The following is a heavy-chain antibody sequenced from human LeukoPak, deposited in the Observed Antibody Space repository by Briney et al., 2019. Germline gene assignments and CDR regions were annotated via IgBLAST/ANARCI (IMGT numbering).Heavy chain of an antibody. CDR1: GFTFSSYS. CDR3: ARDRASSSGWYGSSAFDI. Sequence: GGPLRLSCAASGFTFSSYSMNWVRQAPGKGLEWVSSISSSSSYIYCADSVKGRFTISRDNAKNSLYLQMNSLRAEDTAVYYCARDRASSSGWYGSSAFDIWGQGTMVTVSS. J-gene: IGHJ3*02. CDR2: ISSSSSYI. V-gene: IGHV3-21*01. D-gene: IGHD6-19*01.